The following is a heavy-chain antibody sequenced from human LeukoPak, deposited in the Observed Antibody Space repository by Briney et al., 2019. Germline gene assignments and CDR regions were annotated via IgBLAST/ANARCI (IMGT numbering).Heavy chain of an antibody. J-gene: IGHJ3*01. CDR2: VYYSGRT. D-gene: IGHD3-22*01. V-gene: IGHV4-61*01. CDR1: GDSVRSDTYY. CDR3: VREATTEYYDSSGYYRQTEVFDA. Sequence: SETLSLTCTVSGDSVRSDTYYWSWIRQPPGKGLEWIGYVYYSGRTNYNLSLKSRVTISVDTSRNQFSLKLRSVTAADTAVYYCVREATTEYYDSSGYYRQTEVFDAWGQGTMVTVSS.